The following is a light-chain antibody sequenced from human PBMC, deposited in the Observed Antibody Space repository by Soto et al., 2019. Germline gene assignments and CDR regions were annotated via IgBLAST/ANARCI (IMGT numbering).Light chain of an antibody. Sequence: QSVLTQPPSVSEAPRQRVTISCSGSSSNIGNNAVNWYQQLPGKAPKLLMFYDNLLPSGVSDRFSGSKSGTSASLAISGLQSDDEADYYCAAWDDSLNGYDFGTGTKVTVL. CDR2: YDN. CDR3: AAWDDSLNGYD. CDR1: SSNIGNNA. J-gene: IGLJ1*01. V-gene: IGLV1-36*01.